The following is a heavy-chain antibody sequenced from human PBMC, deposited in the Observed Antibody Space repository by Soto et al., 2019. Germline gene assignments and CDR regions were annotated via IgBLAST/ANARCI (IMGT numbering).Heavy chain of an antibody. CDR2: ISYDGSNK. CDR1: GFTFSSYA. V-gene: IGHV3-30-3*01. Sequence: QVQLVESGGGVVQPGRSLRLSCAASGFTFSSYAMHWVRQAPGKGLEWVAVISYDGSNKYYADSVKGRFTISRDNSKNTLYLQMNSLRAEDTAVYYCARDQGLLWFGELDYWGQGTLVTVSS. J-gene: IGHJ4*02. CDR3: ARDQGLLWFGELDY. D-gene: IGHD3-10*01.